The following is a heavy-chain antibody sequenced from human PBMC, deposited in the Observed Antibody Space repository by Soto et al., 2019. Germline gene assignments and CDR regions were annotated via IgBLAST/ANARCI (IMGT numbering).Heavy chain of an antibody. D-gene: IGHD6-19*01. CDR3: ARAPLAVAPPDY. V-gene: IGHV3-53*02. J-gene: IGHJ4*02. Sequence: EVQLVETGGGLIQPGASLRLSCAASGFTVSSNYMSWVRQAPGKGLEWVSVIYSGGSTYYADSVKGRFTISRDNSKNTLYLQMNSLRAEDTAGYYCARAPLAVAPPDYWGQGTLVTVSS. CDR1: GFTVSSNY. CDR2: IYSGGST.